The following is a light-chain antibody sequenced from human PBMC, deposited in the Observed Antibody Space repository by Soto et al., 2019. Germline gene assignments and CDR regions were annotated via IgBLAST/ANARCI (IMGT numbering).Light chain of an antibody. Sequence: DIRMIQSPSTLAASVGDTVTMTCRSSSKWLAWYQKKPGKAPKLLIYDVSNLERGVPPRFSGSTSGAESTLTITGLQPDDLGTYYCQHTTDFTFGQGTKVDIK. V-gene: IGKV1-5*01. CDR1: SSKW. CDR2: DVS. J-gene: IGKJ2*01. CDR3: QHTTDFT.